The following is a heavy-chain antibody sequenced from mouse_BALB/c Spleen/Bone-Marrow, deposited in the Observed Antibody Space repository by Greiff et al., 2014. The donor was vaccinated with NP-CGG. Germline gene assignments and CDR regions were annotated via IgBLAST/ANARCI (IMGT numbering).Heavy chain of an antibody. CDR2: IYPGDGDT. J-gene: IGHJ2*01. CDR3: ARGRGWYLDY. Sequence: QVQLQQSGAELVRPGSSVKISCKASGYAISSYWMNWVKQRPGQGLEWIGQIYPGDGDTNYNGKFKGKATLTADKSSSTAYMQISSLTSEDSAVDFCARGRGWYLDYWGQGTTLTVSS. V-gene: IGHV1-80*01. CDR1: GYAISSYW. D-gene: IGHD2-3*01.